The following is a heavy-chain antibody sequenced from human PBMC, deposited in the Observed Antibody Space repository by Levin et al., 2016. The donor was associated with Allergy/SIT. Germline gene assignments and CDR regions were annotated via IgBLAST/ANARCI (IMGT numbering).Heavy chain of an antibody. CDR2: IYYSGST. Sequence: SETLSLTCTVSGGSISSSSYYWGWIRQPPGKGLEWIGSIYYSGSTYYNPSLKSRVTISVDTSKNQFSLKLSSVTAADTAVYYCARGKSSWYKYSYYYGMDVWGQGTTVTVSS. V-gene: IGHV4-39*07. CDR1: GGSISSSSYY. D-gene: IGHD6-13*01. CDR3: ARGKSSWYKYSYYYGMDV. J-gene: IGHJ6*02.